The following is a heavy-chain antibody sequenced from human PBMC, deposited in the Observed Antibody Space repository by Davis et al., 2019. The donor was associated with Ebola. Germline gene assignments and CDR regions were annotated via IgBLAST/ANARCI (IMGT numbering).Heavy chain of an antibody. Sequence: GESLKISCAASGFTFGSYGIHWVRQAPGKGLEWVAVISYDETYKNYADSVKGRFTMSRDNAKNSLYLQLDSLRDEDTAVHYCARWGLRGNYDSWSGSDYYFDYWGQGTLVTVSS. J-gene: IGHJ4*02. CDR3: ARWGLRGNYDSWSGSDYYFDY. D-gene: IGHD3-3*01. V-gene: IGHV3-30*03. CDR1: GFTFGSYG. CDR2: ISYDETYK.